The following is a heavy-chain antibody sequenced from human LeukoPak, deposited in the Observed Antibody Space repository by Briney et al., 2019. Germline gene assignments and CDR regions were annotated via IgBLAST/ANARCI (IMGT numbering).Heavy chain of an antibody. D-gene: IGHD6-19*01. V-gene: IGHV4-59*12. CDR2: IYYSGST. J-gene: IGHJ4*02. CDR3: AREIQQGSSGWHP. Sequence: SETLSLTCTVSGGSISSYYWSWIRQPPGKGLEWIGYIYYSGSTNYNPSLKSRVTISVDKSKNQFSLKLSSVTAADTAVYYCAREIQQGSSGWHPWGQGTLVTVSS. CDR1: GGSISSYY.